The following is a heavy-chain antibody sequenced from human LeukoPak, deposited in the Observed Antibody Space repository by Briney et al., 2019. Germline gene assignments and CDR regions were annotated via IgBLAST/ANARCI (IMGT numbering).Heavy chain of an antibody. D-gene: IGHD6-19*01. CDR3: ARMYSSGWLLYGMDV. CDR1: GGTFSSYA. V-gene: IGHV1-69*04. J-gene: IGHJ6*02. Sequence: ASVKVSCKASGGTFSSYAISWVRQAPGQGLEWMGRIIPILGIANYAQKFQGRVTITADKSTSTAYMELSSLRSEDTAVYYCARMYSSGWLLYGMDVWGQGTTVTVSS. CDR2: IIPILGIA.